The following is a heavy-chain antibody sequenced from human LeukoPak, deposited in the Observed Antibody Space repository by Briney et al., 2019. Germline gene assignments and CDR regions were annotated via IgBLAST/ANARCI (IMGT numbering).Heavy chain of an antibody. Sequence: PGGSLRLSCAASGFTFSSYAMHWVRQAPGKGLGWVGRIKSKTDGGTTDYAAPVKGRFTISRDDSKNTLYLQMNSLKTEDTAVYYCTTLEQWLVGYWGQGTLVTVSS. V-gene: IGHV3-15*01. CDR3: TTLEQWLVGY. CDR1: GFTFSSYA. CDR2: IKSKTDGGTT. D-gene: IGHD6-19*01. J-gene: IGHJ4*02.